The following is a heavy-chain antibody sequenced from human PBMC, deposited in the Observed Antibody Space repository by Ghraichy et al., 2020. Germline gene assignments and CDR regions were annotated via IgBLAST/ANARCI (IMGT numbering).Heavy chain of an antibody. CDR2: IYYTGST. J-gene: IGHJ4*02. V-gene: IGHV4-39*01. CDR1: GASINSSGYY. D-gene: IGHD1-1*01. CDR3: ARRPLATHSLDY. Sequence: SETLSLTCTVSGASINSSGYYWGWIRQPPGKGLEWIGTIYYTGSTYYNPSLQSRLTMSADMSKNQFSLKLSSVTAADTAVYYCARRPLATHSLDYWGQGTLVTVSS.